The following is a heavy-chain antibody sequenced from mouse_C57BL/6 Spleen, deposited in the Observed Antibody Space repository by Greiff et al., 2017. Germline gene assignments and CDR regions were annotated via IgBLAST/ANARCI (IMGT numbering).Heavy chain of an antibody. CDR1: GYAFTNYL. Sequence: QVQLQQSGAELVRPGTSVKVSCKASGYAFTNYLIEWVKQRPGQGLEWIGVLNPGSGGTNYNEKFKGKATLTADKSSSTAYMQLSSLTSEDSAVYFCARKGGNPYYFDYWGQGTTLTVSS. CDR3: ARKGGNPYYFDY. CDR2: LNPGSGGT. D-gene: IGHD2-1*01. J-gene: IGHJ2*01. V-gene: IGHV1-54*01.